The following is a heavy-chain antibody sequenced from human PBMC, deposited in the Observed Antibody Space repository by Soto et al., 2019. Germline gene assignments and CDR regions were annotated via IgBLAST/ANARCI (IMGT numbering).Heavy chain of an antibody. CDR1: GYTFTSYD. V-gene: IGHV1-8*01. Sequence: GASVKVSCKASGYTFTSYDINWVRQATEQGLEWMGWMNPNSGNTGYAQKFQGRVTMTRNTSISTAYMELSSLRSEDTAVYYCARGQNRQQHAFDIWGQGTMVTVSS. CDR2: MNPNSGNT. D-gene: IGHD6-13*01. CDR3: ARGQNRQQHAFDI. J-gene: IGHJ3*02.